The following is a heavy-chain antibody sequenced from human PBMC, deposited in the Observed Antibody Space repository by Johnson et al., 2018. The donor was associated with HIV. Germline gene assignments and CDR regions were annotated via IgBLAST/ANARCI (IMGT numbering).Heavy chain of an antibody. V-gene: IGHV3-9*01. CDR2: ISWNSGSI. CDR3: AKDRAPAYYYDSYAAFDI. J-gene: IGHJ3*02. Sequence: VQLVESGGGLVQPGRSLRLSCAASGFTFDDYAMHWVRQAPGKGLEWVSGISWNSGSIGYADSVKGRFTISRDNAKNSLYLQMNSLRAEDTALYYCAKDRAPAYYYDSYAAFDIWGQGTMVTVSS. CDR1: GFTFDDYA. D-gene: IGHD3-22*01.